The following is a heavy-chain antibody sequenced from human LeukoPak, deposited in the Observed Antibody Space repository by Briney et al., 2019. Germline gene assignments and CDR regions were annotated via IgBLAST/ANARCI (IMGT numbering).Heavy chain of an antibody. CDR2: IFHTGST. CDR1: GYSISSGYY. J-gene: IGHJ4*02. V-gene: IGHV4-38-2*02. CDR3: ARYHSSSSEDY. D-gene: IGHD6-13*01. Sequence: SETLSLTCTVSGYSISSGYYWAWIRQPPGQGLEWIGSIFHTGSTYHNPSLKSRVTISVHTPKSQFSLKLNSVTAPDTAVYYCARYHSSSSEDYWGQGTLVTVSS.